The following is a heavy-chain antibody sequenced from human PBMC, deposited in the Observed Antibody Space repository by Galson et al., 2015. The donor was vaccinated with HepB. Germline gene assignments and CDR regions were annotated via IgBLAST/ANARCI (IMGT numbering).Heavy chain of an antibody. D-gene: IGHD1-26*01. V-gene: IGHV3-30-3*01. Sequence: SLRLSCAASGFTFSSYAMHWVRQAPGKGLEWVAVISYDGSNKYYADSVKGRFTISRDNSKNTLYLQMNSLRAEDTAVYYCARAEGEGDSGSYGGGSTDYWGQGTLVTVSS. CDR2: ISYDGSNK. CDR3: ARAEGEGDSGSYGGGSTDY. J-gene: IGHJ4*02. CDR1: GFTFSSYA.